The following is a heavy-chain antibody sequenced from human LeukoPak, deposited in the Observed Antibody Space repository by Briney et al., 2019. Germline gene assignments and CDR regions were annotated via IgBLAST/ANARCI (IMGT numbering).Heavy chain of an antibody. J-gene: IGHJ4*02. CDR1: GDSISSGSYY. V-gene: IGHV4-61*02. D-gene: IGHD2-2*01. CDR3: ARGLPAGARGFDY. Sequence: QPSQTLSLTCTVSGDSISSGSYYWSWIRQPAGKGLEWVGRIYTSGSTNYNPSLKSRVSISVDTSKNQFSLKLRSVTAADTAVYYCARGLPAGARGFDYWGQGTLVTVSS. CDR2: IYTSGST.